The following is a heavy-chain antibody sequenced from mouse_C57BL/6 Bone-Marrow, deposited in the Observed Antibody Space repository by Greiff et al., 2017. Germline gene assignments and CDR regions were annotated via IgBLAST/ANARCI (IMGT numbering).Heavy chain of an antibody. CDR2: ISSGSSTI. D-gene: IGHD1-1*01. CDR1: GFTFSDYG. CDR3: ARITTVVPGY. J-gene: IGHJ2*01. V-gene: IGHV5-17*01. Sequence: DVMLVESGGGLVKPGGSLKLSCAASGFTFSDYGMHWVRQAPEKGLEWVAYISSGSSTIYYADTVKGRFTISRDNAKNTLFLQMTSLRSEDTAMYYCARITTVVPGYCGQGTTLTVSS.